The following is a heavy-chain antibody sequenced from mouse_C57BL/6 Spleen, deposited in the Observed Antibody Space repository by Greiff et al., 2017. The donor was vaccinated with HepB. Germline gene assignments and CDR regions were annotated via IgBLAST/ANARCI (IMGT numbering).Heavy chain of an antibody. Sequence: DVHLVESGGGLVKPGGSLKLSCAASGFTFSDYGMHWVRQAPEKGLEWVAYISSGSSTIYYAETVKGRFTISSDNAKNTLFLQMTSLRSEDTAMYYCAREGNYGFYFDYWGQGTTLTVAS. CDR1: GFTFSDYG. CDR2: ISSGSSTI. J-gene: IGHJ2*01. D-gene: IGHD2-1*01. CDR3: AREGNYGFYFDY. V-gene: IGHV5-17*01.